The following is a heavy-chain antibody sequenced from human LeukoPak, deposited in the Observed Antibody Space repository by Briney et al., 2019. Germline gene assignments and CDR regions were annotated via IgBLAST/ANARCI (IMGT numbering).Heavy chain of an antibody. CDR1: GGSFSGYY. Sequence: KPSETLTLTCAAYGGSFSGYYWSWIRQPPGKGLEWIGEINHSGSTNYNPSLKSRVTISVDTSKSQFSLKLSSVTAADTAVYYCARAAAGVYDYWGQGTLVTVSS. V-gene: IGHV4-34*01. CDR3: ARAAAGVYDY. CDR2: INHSGST. J-gene: IGHJ4*02. D-gene: IGHD6-13*01.